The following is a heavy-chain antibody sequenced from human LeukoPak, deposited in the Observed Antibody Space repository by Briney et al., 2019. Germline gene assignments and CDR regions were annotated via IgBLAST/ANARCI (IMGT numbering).Heavy chain of an antibody. CDR3: ARGLAAAGWFDP. CDR2: IYSGGST. Sequence: GGSLRLSCAASGFTVRSNSMSWVREAPGKGLVWVSVIYSGGSTDYADSVKGRFTISRDNSKNTLYLQMNSLRAEDTAVYYCARGLAAAGWFDPWGQGTLVTVSS. V-gene: IGHV3-66*01. CDR1: GFTVRSNS. J-gene: IGHJ5*02. D-gene: IGHD6-13*01.